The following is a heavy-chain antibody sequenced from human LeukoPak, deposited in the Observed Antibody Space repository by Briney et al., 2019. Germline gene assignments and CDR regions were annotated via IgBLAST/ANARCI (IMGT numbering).Heavy chain of an antibody. Sequence: PGGSLRLSCAASGFTFSSYSMTWVRQAPGKGLEWVSSISSSSSYIYYADSVKGRFTISRDNAKNSLYLQMNSLRAEDTAVYYCARDSGSYFGWFDPWGQGTLVTVSS. CDR1: GFTFSSYS. D-gene: IGHD1-26*01. CDR2: ISSSSSYI. J-gene: IGHJ5*02. CDR3: ARDSGSYFGWFDP. V-gene: IGHV3-21*01.